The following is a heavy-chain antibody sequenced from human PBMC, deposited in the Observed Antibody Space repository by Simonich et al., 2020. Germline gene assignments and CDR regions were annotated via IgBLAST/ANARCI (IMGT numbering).Heavy chain of an antibody. D-gene: IGHD1-1*01. CDR3: ARWTATGYYFDY. Sequence: EVQLVESGGGLIQPGGSLRLSCSASGFTVSSNFMSWVRQAPGKGVSGVAVIISGSITYYAGSVKGRFTISRDNSKNTLYLQINSLRAEDTAVYYCARWTATGYYFDYWGQGTLVTVSS. CDR2: IISGSIT. CDR1: GFTVSSNF. J-gene: IGHJ4*02. V-gene: IGHV3-53*01.